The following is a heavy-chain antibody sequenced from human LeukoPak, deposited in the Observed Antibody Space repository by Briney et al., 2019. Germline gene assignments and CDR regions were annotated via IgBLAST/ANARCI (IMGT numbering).Heavy chain of an antibody. Sequence: SETLSLTCTVSGGSVSSRGYYWSWIRQPPGKGLEWIAYIYYSGSTNYNPSLKSRVTISVDTSKNQFSLKMRSVTAADTAVYYCARDSYGMDVWGKGTTVTVSS. CDR2: IYYSGST. V-gene: IGHV4-61*08. J-gene: IGHJ6*04. CDR3: ARDSYGMDV. CDR1: GGSVSSRGYY.